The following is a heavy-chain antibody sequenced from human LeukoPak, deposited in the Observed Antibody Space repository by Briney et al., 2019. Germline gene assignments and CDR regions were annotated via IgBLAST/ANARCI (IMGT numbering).Heavy chain of an antibody. D-gene: IGHD3-22*01. J-gene: IGHJ5*02. CDR3: AKDPYRVIVATGNYLDP. CDR2: ISHDGSNI. CDR1: GFTFYSYG. Sequence: GGSLRLSCAASGFTFYSYGMHWVRQAPGKGLEWVAVISHDGSNIHYGDSVKGRFTISRDNSKNTLYLQMNSLRAEDTAVYHCAKDPYRVIVATGNYLDPWGQGTLVTVSS. V-gene: IGHV3-30*18.